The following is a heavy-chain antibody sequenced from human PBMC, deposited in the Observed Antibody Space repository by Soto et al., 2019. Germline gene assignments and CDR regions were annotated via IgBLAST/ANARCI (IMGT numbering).Heavy chain of an antibody. Sequence: SETLSLTCTVSGGSISSGDYYWSWIRQPPGKGLEWIGYIYYSGSTYYNPSLKSRVTISVDTSKNQFSLKLSSVTAADTAVYYCARDLWRSSSWYFGDYYYGMDVWGQGTTVTVSS. CDR3: ARDLWRSSSWYFGDYYYGMDV. V-gene: IGHV4-30-4*01. CDR1: GGSISSGDYY. CDR2: IYYSGST. D-gene: IGHD6-13*01. J-gene: IGHJ6*02.